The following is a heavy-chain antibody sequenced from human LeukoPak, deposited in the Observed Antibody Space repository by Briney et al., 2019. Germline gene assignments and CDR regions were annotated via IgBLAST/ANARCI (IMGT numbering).Heavy chain of an antibody. CDR2: FDPEDGET. CDR1: GYTLTELS. CDR3: ATTPSGSGSYLTYYFDY. D-gene: IGHD3-10*01. Sequence: ASVKVSCKASGYTLTELSMHWVRQAPGKGLEWMGGFDPEDGETIYAQKFQGRVAMTEDTSTDTAYMELSSLRSEDTAVYYCATTPSGSGSYLTYYFDYWGQGTLVTVSS. V-gene: IGHV1-24*01. J-gene: IGHJ4*02.